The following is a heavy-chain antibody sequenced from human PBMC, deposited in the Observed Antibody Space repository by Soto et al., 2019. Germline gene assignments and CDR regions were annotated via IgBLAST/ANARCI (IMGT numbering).Heavy chain of an antibody. CDR3: ARLPVRGVVRGGFGP. CDR1: GGSLSSYY. J-gene: IGHJ5*02. V-gene: IGHV4-59*08. D-gene: IGHD3-10*01. CDR2: IYFSDST. Sequence: SETLSLTCTVSGGSLSSYYWSWIRQSPGKGLENLGYIYFSDSTNYNPSFKSRITISVDTSRNQFFLTLSSMTAADTAVYYCARLPVRGVVRGGFGPWGQGALVTVSS.